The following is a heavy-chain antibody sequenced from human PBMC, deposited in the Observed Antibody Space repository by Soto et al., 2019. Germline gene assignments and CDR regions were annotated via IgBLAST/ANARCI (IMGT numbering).Heavy chain of an antibody. CDR1: GYTFTSYA. D-gene: IGHD2-2*01. CDR3: ARDQGCSTSCYPDY. Sequence: ASVKISCTTSGYTFTSYAISWVRQAPGQGLEWMGWISAYNGNTNYAQKLQGRVTMTTDTSTSTAYMELRSLRSDDTAVYYCARDQGCSTSCYPDYWGQGTLVTVSS. V-gene: IGHV1-18*01. CDR2: ISAYNGNT. J-gene: IGHJ4*02.